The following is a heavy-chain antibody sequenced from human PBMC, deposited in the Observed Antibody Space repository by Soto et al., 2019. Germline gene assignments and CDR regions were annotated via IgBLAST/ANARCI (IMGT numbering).Heavy chain of an antibody. D-gene: IGHD2-15*01. CDR3: AKDLEDVVVVAATPFDY. CDR2: ISGSGGST. CDR1: GFTFSSYA. V-gene: IGHV3-23*01. J-gene: IGHJ4*02. Sequence: GGSLRLSCAASGFTFSSYAMSWVRQAPGKGPEWVSAISGSGGSTYYADSVKGRFTISRDNSKNTLYLQMNSLRAEDTAVYYCAKDLEDVVVVAATPFDYWGQGTLVTVSS.